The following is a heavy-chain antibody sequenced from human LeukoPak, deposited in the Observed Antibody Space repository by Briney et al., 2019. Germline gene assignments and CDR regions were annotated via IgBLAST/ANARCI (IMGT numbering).Heavy chain of an antibody. CDR3: ARGWEQQLAPAFDY. J-gene: IGHJ4*02. CDR2: ISSSGSTI. D-gene: IGHD6-13*01. CDR1: GFTFSSYE. Sequence: GGSLRLSCAASGFTFSSYEMNWVRPAPGKGVEWVSYISSSGSTIYYAHSVKGRFTISRDNAKNSLYLQMKSLRAKDTAVYYCARGWEQQLAPAFDYWGQGTLVTVSS. V-gene: IGHV3-48*03.